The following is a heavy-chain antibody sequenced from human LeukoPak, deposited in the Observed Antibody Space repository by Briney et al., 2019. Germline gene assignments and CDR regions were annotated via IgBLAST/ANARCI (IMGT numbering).Heavy chain of an antibody. CDR1: VFTLISRG. CDR3: ATMDWFDP. J-gene: IGHJ5*02. V-gene: IGHV3-33*01. CDR2: IWYDGSNK. Sequence: PGRSVRLSCTASVFTLISRGRQWARQAPAKGLEWVAVIWYDGSNKYYADSVKGRFTISRDNSKNTLYLQMNSLRAEDTAVYYCATMDWFDPWGQGTLVTVSS.